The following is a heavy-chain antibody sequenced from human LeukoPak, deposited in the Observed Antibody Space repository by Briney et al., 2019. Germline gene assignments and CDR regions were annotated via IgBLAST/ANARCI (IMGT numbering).Heavy chain of an antibody. J-gene: IGHJ4*02. CDR3: ARTNYDILTGPFDY. V-gene: IGHV4-31*11. D-gene: IGHD3-9*01. CDR2: IYYSGST. CDR1: GASITSSNW. Sequence: SETLSLTCAVSGASITSSNWWSWVRQHPGKGLEWIGYIYYSGSTYYNPSLKSRVTISVDTSKNQFSLKLSSVTAADTAVYYCARTNYDILTGPFDYWGQGTLVTVSS.